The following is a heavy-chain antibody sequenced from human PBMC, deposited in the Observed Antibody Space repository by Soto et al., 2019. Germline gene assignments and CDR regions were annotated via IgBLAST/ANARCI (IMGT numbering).Heavy chain of an antibody. Sequence: QVQLVQSGAEVKKPGSSVKVFCKASGGTFSNYTISWVRYASGQGLEWMGGIIPVFGTTDYEQKCQGRVTITADGSTSTAYMKLSSLRSADTAVYYCARSSPYIVVRKPTRNQDYYGMDVWGQGTTVTVSS. CDR1: GGTFSNYT. V-gene: IGHV1-69*01. D-gene: IGHD2-2*01. CDR2: IIPVFGTT. CDR3: ARSSPYIVVRKPTRNQDYYGMDV. J-gene: IGHJ6*02.